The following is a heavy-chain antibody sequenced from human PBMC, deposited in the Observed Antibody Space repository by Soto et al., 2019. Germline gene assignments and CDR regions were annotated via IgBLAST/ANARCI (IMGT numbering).Heavy chain of an antibody. CDR3: AKVLSKNYYYPFDF. J-gene: IGHJ4*02. CDR2: ISGGSSVT. CDR1: EFIFANYD. Sequence: GGSLRLSCAASEFIFANYDINWVRQAPGKGLEWVSTISGGSSVTYYGDSVKGRFTISRDNAKKTLFLQLNRLSAEDTATYYCAKVLSKNYYYPFDFWGQGTQVTVSS. V-gene: IGHV3-23*01. D-gene: IGHD3-10*01.